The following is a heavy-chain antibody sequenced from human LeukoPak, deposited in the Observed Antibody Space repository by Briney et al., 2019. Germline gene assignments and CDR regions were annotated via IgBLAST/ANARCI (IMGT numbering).Heavy chain of an antibody. J-gene: IGHJ4*02. D-gene: IGHD3-10*01. CDR3: ARDPSSYGSGEFDY. CDR1: GGTFSSYA. Sequence: ASVKVSCKGSGGTFSSYAISWVRQAPGRGLEWMGGIIPIFGTANYAQKLQGRVTMTTDTSTSTAYMELRSLRSDDTAVYYCARDPSSYGSGEFDYWGQGTLVTVSS. V-gene: IGHV1-69*05. CDR2: IIPIFGTA.